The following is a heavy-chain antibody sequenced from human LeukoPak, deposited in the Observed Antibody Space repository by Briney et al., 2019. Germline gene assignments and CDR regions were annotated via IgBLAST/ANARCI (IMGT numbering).Heavy chain of an antibody. V-gene: IGHV4-34*01. Sequence: TSETLSLTCAVYGGSFSGYYWSWIRQPPGKGLEWIGEINHSGSTNYNPSLKSRVTISVDTSKNQFSLKLSSVTAADTAVYYCARACVWSGYREGYFDYWGQGTLVTVSS. CDR3: ARACVWSGYREGYFDY. J-gene: IGHJ4*02. D-gene: IGHD3-3*01. CDR1: GGSFSGYY. CDR2: INHSGST.